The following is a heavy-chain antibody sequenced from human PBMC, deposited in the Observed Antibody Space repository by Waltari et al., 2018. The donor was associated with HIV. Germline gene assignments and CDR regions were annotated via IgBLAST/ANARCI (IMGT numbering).Heavy chain of an antibody. J-gene: IGHJ4*02. CDR2: SKSGAEGGTT. Sequence: EVQLVESGGGLVKPGGSLRLSCAASGITFRNAWMSWVRQAPGKGMEWVGCSKSGAEGGTTDYAAGVKGRFTISRDDSKHTLYLQMDSRKTEDTAVYYCTTLWYSYDSTDYWGQGTLVTVSS. V-gene: IGHV3-15*01. CDR3: TTLWYSYDSTDY. D-gene: IGHD3-22*01. CDR1: GITFRNAW.